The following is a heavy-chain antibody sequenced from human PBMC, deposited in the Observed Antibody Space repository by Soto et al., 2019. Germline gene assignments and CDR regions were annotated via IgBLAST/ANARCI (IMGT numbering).Heavy chain of an antibody. CDR2: INAGNGNT. V-gene: IGHV1-3*01. Sequence: ASVKVSCKASGYTFTSYAMHWVRQAPGQRLEWMGWINAGNGNTKYSQKFQGRVTITRDTSASTAYMELSSLRSEDTAVYYCASMASGYYYGFNWFDPWGKGTRVTVSS. CDR3: ASMASGYYYGFNWFDP. CDR1: GYTFTSYA. D-gene: IGHD3-10*01. J-gene: IGHJ5*02.